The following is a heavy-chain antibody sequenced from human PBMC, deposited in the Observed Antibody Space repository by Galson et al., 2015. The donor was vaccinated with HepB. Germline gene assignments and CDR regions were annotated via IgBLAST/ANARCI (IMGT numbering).Heavy chain of an antibody. Sequence: SVKVSCKASGYTFTSYAMHWVRQAPGQRLEWMGWINAGNGNTKYSQKLQGRVTMTTDTSTSTAYMELRSLRSDDTAVYYCARGPKNYYYYYMDVWGKGTTVTVSS. CDR2: INAGNGNT. CDR3: ARGPKNYYYYYMDV. CDR1: GYTFTSYA. V-gene: IGHV1-3*01. J-gene: IGHJ6*03.